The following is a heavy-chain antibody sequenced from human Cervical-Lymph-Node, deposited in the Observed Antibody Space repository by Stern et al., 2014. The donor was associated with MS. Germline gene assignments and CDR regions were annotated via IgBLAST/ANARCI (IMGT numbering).Heavy chain of an antibody. D-gene: IGHD3-9*01. Sequence: QVQLVESGGGVVQPGRSLRLSCAASGFTFSSYGMHWVRQAPGKGLEWVADIWYDGSKQYYVDSVKGRFTISRDNSKNTLFLQMNSLRGDDTAVYYCARGDSMDILTDWGQGTLVTVSS. V-gene: IGHV3-33*01. CDR2: IWYDGSKQ. CDR3: ARGDSMDILTD. J-gene: IGHJ4*02. CDR1: GFTFSSYG.